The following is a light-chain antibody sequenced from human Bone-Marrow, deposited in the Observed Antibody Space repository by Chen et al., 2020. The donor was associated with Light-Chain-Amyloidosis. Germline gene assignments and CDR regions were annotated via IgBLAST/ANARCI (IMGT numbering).Light chain of an antibody. Sequence: SYVLTQPSSVSVAPGQPATNACGGNNIGSTSVHWYQQTPGQAPLLVFYDDSDRPSGIPERLSGSNSGNTATLTSSRVEAGDEADYYCQVWDRSSDRPVFGGGTKLTVL. J-gene: IGLJ3*02. V-gene: IGLV3-21*02. CDR2: DDS. CDR3: QVWDRSSDRPV. CDR1: NIGSTS.